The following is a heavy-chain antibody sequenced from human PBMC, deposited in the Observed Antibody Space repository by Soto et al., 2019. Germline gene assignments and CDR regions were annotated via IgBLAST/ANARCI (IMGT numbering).Heavy chain of an antibody. CDR2: ISYDGSNQ. Sequence: QEQLVESGGGVVQPGRSLRLSCVGSGLTLSNYGMHWVRQAPGKGLVWVAVISYDGSNQYYGESVRGRFTISRDNSMDTLYLHLNILRPEDTAVYFCARGAENQLLYRDYFYGMDVWGQGTTVTVSS. CDR3: ARGAENQLLYRDYFYGMDV. V-gene: IGHV3-30*01. J-gene: IGHJ6*02. D-gene: IGHD2-2*02. CDR1: GLTLSNYG.